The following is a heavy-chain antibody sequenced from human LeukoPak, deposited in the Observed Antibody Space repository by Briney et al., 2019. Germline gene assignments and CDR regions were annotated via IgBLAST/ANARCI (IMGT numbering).Heavy chain of an antibody. CDR1: GTIVSRKY. CDR3: ARDIKLPDY. V-gene: IGHV3-21*01. J-gene: IGHJ4*02. D-gene: IGHD1-14*01. Sequence: GGSLRLSCAASGTIVSRKYMSWVRQAPGKGLEWVSSISSSSSYIYYADSVKGRFTISRDNAKNSLYLQMNSLRAEDTAVYYCARDIKLPDYWGQGTLVTVSS. CDR2: ISSSSSYI.